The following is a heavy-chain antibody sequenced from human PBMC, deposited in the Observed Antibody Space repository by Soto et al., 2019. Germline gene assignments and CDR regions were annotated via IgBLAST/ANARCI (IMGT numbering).Heavy chain of an antibody. CDR1: VFTFDDYA. D-gene: IGHD3-3*01. CDR2: ISWSTSSI. J-gene: IGHJ4*02. V-gene: IGHV3-9*01. CDR3: GKASSSNSWSPIDY. Sequence: PWGSLRLSCLASVFTFDDYAMHWFRQIPGKGLQWVSGISWSTSSIGYGASLRGRFLISRDNANNSLYLQMNDLRPEDTALYYCGKASSSNSWSPIDYWGQGTMVTVSS.